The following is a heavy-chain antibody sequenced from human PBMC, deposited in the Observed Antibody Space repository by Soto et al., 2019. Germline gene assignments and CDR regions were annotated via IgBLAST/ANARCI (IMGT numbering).Heavy chain of an antibody. Sequence: SETLSLTCAVSGGSISSGGYSWSWIRQPPGKGLEWIGYIYHSGNIYYNPSLKSRVTISVDRSKNQFSLKLGSVTAADTAVYYCARIPSPWGQGTLVTVSS. CDR2: IYHSGNI. V-gene: IGHV4-30-2*01. CDR1: GGSISSGGYS. J-gene: IGHJ5*02. D-gene: IGHD2-21*01. CDR3: ARIPSP.